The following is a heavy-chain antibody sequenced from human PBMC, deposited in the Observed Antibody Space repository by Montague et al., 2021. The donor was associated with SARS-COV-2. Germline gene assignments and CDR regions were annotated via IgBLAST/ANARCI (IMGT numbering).Heavy chain of an antibody. CDR3: ARESRITMLVVVITSAFDI. V-gene: IGHV3-48*03. J-gene: IGHJ3*02. Sequence: SLRLSCAASGFTFGSYEMNWVRQAPGKGLEWVSYISSSGGTTFYADSVRGRFTISRDNAKNSLYLQMNSLRAEDTAVYYCARESRITMLVVVITSAFDIWGQGTMVTVSS. CDR1: GFTFGSYE. D-gene: IGHD3-22*01. CDR2: ISSSGGTT.